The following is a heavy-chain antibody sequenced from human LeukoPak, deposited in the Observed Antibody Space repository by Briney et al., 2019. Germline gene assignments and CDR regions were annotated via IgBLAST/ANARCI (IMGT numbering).Heavy chain of an antibody. CDR2: IKQDGSEK. Sequence: GGSLRLSCEASGFTFSNYAMSWVRQAPGKGLEWVANIKQDGSEKYYVDSVKGRFTISRDNAKNSLYLQMNSLRAEDTAVYYCAREGELLPLDYWGQGTLVTVSS. CDR3: AREGELLPLDY. D-gene: IGHD1-26*01. V-gene: IGHV3-7*01. CDR1: GFTFSNYA. J-gene: IGHJ4*02.